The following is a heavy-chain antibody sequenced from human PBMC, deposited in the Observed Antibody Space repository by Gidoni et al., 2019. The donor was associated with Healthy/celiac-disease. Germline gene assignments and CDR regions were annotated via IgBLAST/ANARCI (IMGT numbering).Heavy chain of an antibody. CDR3: ARGVAYYYDSSGEYFDY. CDR1: GFTFSSSA. D-gene: IGHD3-22*01. Sequence: VQLVESGGGVVQPGRSLRLSCAASGFTFSSSAMHWVRQAPGKGLEWVAVISYDGSNKYYADSVKGRFTISRDNSKNTLYLQMNSLRAEDTAVYYCARGVAYYYDSSGEYFDYWGQGTLVTVSS. CDR2: ISYDGSNK. V-gene: IGHV3-30-3*01. J-gene: IGHJ4*02.